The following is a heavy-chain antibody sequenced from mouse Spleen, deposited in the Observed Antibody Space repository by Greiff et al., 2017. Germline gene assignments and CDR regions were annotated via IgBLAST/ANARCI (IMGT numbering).Heavy chain of an antibody. CDR3: ARGGIYYSLEYFDY. CDR2: IDPSDSYT. Sequence: QVQLQQPGAELVMPGASVKLSCKASGYTFTSYWMHWVKQRPGQGLEWIGEIDPSDSYTNYNQKFKGKATLTVDKSSSTAYMQLSSLTSEDSAVYYFARGGIYYSLEYFDYWGQGTTLTVSS. J-gene: IGHJ2*01. CDR1: GYTFTSYW. D-gene: IGHD1-1*01. V-gene: IGHV1-69*01.